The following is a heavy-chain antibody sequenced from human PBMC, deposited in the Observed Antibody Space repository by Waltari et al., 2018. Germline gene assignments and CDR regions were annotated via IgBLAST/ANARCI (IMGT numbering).Heavy chain of an antibody. Sequence: QITLKESDPTRVRPTQTLALTCTFSGFSLSSNGVGVAWFLQPPGKPLEWLAVIYWDDDKRYNLTLRSRLTITKDTSKNQVVLTMTNMDPVDTAAYYCARRFPTRGGWDSGLFDHWGQGTLVTVSS. V-gene: IGHV2-5*02. J-gene: IGHJ4*02. D-gene: IGHD3-10*01. CDR2: IYWDDDK. CDR1: GFSLSSNGVG. CDR3: ARRFPTRGGWDSGLFDH.